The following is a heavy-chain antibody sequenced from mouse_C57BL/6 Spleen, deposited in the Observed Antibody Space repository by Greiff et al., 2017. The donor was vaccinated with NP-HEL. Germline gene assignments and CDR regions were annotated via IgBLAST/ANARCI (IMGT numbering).Heavy chain of an antibody. J-gene: IGHJ3*01. Sequence: QVQLQQPGAELVKPGASVKMSCKASGYTFTSYWITWVKQRPGQGLEWIGDIYPGSGSTNYNEKFKSKATLTVDTSSSTAYMQLSSLTSEDSAVYYCARKGDGYYGGFAYWGQGTLVTVSA. D-gene: IGHD2-3*01. CDR3: ARKGDGYYGGFAY. CDR2: IYPGSGST. V-gene: IGHV1-55*01. CDR1: GYTFTSYW.